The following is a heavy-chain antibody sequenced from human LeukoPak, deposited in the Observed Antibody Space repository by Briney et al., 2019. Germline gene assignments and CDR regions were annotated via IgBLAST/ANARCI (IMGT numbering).Heavy chain of an antibody. CDR1: GYTFTSYG. V-gene: IGHV1-18*01. Sequence: EASVYVSCTASGYTFTSYGISWVRQAPGQGLEWMGWISAYNGNTNYAQKFQGRVTITADESTSTAYMELSSLRSEDTAVYYCARGRSGSYFYWGQGTLVTVSS. J-gene: IGHJ4*02. D-gene: IGHD1-26*01. CDR2: ISAYNGNT. CDR3: ARGRSGSYFY.